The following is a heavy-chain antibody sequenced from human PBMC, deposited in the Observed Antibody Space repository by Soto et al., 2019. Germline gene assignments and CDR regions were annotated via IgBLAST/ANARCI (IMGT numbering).Heavy chain of an antibody. V-gene: IGHV4-39*07. J-gene: IGHJ4*02. CDR3: ARSPFGVVIFPYFDY. Sequence: KPSETLSFTCTVSGGSISSNSYYWDWIRQPPGKGLEWIGSLFYSGATYHNPSLRSRVTISVDTSKNQFSLKLSSVTAADTAVYYCARSPFGVVIFPYFDYWGQGTLVTVSA. CDR2: LFYSGAT. CDR1: GGSISSNSYY. D-gene: IGHD3-3*01.